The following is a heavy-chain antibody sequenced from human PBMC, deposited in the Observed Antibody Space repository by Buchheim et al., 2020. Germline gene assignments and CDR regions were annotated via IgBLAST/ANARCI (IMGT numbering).Heavy chain of an antibody. J-gene: IGHJ6*02. V-gene: IGHV4-39*01. CDR3: AGTPPTVTYYYYGMDV. CDR1: GGSISSSSYY. CDR2: IYYSGST. Sequence: QLQLQESGPGLVKPSETLSLTCTVSGGSISSSSYYWGWIRQPPGKGLEWIGSIYYSGSTYYNPSLKSRVTISVDTSKNQFSLRLSSVTAADTAVYYCAGTPPTVTYYYYGMDVWGQGTT. D-gene: IGHD4-11*01.